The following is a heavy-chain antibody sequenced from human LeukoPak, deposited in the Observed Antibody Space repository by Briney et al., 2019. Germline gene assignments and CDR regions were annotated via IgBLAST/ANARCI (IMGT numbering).Heavy chain of an antibody. D-gene: IGHD5-18*01. V-gene: IGHV1-2*02. J-gene: IGHJ4*02. CDR1: GYTFTGYY. Sequence: ASVKVSCKASGYTFTGYYMHWVRQAPGQGLEWMGWINPNSGGTNYAQKFQGRVTMSRDTSISTAYMEPSRLRSDDTAVYYCARGGYSYGAPFDYWGQGTLVTVSS. CDR3: ARGGYSYGAPFDY. CDR2: INPNSGGT.